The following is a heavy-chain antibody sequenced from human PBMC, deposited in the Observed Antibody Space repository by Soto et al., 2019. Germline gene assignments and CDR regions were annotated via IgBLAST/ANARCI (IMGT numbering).Heavy chain of an antibody. Sequence: SETLSLTCTVSGGSVSSGSYYWSWIRQPPGKRLEWIGYIYYSGSTNYNPSLRSRVTISVDTSKNQFSLKLSSVTAADTAVYYCARGGGVGYYYYGMDVWGQGTTVTVSS. J-gene: IGHJ6*02. CDR2: IYYSGST. CDR1: GGSVSSGSYY. D-gene: IGHD2-15*01. V-gene: IGHV4-61*01. CDR3: ARGGGVGYYYYGMDV.